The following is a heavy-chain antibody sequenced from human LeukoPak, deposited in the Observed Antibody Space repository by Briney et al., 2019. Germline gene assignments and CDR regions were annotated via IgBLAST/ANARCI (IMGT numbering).Heavy chain of an antibody. V-gene: IGHV3-9*01. CDR1: GFTFDDYA. CDR3: AKEGDGDYDY. Sequence: GRSLRLSCAASGFTFDDYAMHWVRQAPGKGLEWVSGTSWNSGSIGYADSVKGRFTISRDNAKNSLYLQMNSLRAEDTALYYCAKEGDGDYDYWGQGTLVTVSS. J-gene: IGHJ4*02. CDR2: TSWNSGSI. D-gene: IGHD4-17*01.